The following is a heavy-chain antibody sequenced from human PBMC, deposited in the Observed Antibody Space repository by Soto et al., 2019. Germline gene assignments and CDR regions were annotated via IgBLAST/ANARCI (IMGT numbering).Heavy chain of an antibody. CDR3: ARDQWQGTMVRGVIPHPFDY. Sequence: EVQLVESGGGLVKPGGSLRLSCAASGFTFSSYSMNWFRQAPGKGLEWVSSISSSSSYIYYADSVKGRFTISRDNSKNSLYLQMNSLRAEDTAVYYCARDQWQGTMVRGVIPHPFDYWGQGTLVTVSS. D-gene: IGHD3-10*01. J-gene: IGHJ4*02. CDR2: ISSSSSYI. V-gene: IGHV3-21*01. CDR1: GFTFSSYS.